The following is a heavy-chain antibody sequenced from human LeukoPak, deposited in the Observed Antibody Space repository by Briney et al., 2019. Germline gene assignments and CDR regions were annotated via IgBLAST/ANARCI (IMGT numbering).Heavy chain of an antibody. V-gene: IGHV3-23*01. CDR1: GFTFSSYA. CDR3: AKGVDTRRRIGMRVVVTYYFDY. CDR2: INHSGGST. D-gene: IGHD3-22*01. J-gene: IGHJ4*02. Sequence: GASLRLSCAASGFTFSSYAMSWVRQAPGKGLEWVSGINHSGGSTYYADSVKGRFTIPRDNSKNTLYLQMNSLRAEDTAVYYCAKGVDTRRRIGMRVVVTYYFDYWGQGTLVTVSS.